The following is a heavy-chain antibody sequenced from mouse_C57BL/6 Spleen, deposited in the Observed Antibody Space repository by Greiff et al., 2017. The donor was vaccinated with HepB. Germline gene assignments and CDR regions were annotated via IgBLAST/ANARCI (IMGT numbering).Heavy chain of an antibody. CDR1: GYTFTDYY. CDR2: IYPGSGNT. J-gene: IGHJ2*01. Sequence: VQLQQSGAELVRPGASVKLSCKASGYTFTDYYINWVKQRPGQGLEWIARIYPGSGNTYYNEKFKGKATLTAEKSSSTAYMQLSSLTSEDSAVYFCARSYNHYFDYWGQGTTLTVSS. V-gene: IGHV1-76*01. D-gene: IGHD6-1*01. CDR3: ARSYNHYFDY.